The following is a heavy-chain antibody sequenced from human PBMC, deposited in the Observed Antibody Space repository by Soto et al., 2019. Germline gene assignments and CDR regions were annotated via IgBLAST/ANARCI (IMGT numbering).Heavy chain of an antibody. D-gene: IGHD2-8*01. CDR1: GFTFSRNAM. Sequence: GSLRLSCAASGFTFSRNAMHWVRQAPGKGLEWIGEIYHDGTTNYNPSLQSRVTLSVDKSKNQFFLKLSSVTAADTAVYYCARLPNTEHPSDAFDIWGQGTMVTVSS. CDR2: IYHDGTT. J-gene: IGHJ3*02. V-gene: IGHV4-4*02. CDR3: ARLPNTEHPSDAFDI.